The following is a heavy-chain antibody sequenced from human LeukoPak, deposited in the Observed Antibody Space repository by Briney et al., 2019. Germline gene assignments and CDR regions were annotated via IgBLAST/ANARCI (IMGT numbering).Heavy chain of an antibody. Sequence: GGSLKLSCAASGFTFSGSAMHWVRQASGKGLEWVGRIRSKANSYATAYAASVKGRFTISRDDSKNTAYLQMNSLKTEDTAVYYCARDRVTLGELSVYYYYYGMDVWGQGTTVTVSS. J-gene: IGHJ6*02. CDR3: ARDRVTLGELSVYYYYYGMDV. CDR1: GFTFSGSA. CDR2: IRSKANSYAT. V-gene: IGHV3-73*01. D-gene: IGHD3-16*02.